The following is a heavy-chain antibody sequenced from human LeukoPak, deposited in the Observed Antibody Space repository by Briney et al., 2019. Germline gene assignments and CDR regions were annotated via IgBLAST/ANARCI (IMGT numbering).Heavy chain of an antibody. CDR1: GGSISSYY. CDR3: ARGEFDWFDP. D-gene: IGHD3-10*01. CDR2: IYTSGTT. J-gene: IGHJ5*02. Sequence: PSETLSLTCTVSGGSISSYYWSWIRQPAGKGLEWIGRIYTSGTTHYNPSLKSRVTISVDTSKNQFSLKLSSVTAADTAVHYCARGEFDWFDPWGQGTLVTVSS. V-gene: IGHV4-4*07.